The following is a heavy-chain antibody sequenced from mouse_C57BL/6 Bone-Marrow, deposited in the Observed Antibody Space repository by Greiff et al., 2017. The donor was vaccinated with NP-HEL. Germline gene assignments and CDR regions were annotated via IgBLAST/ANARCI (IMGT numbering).Heavy chain of an antibody. CDR1: GYTFTEYT. D-gene: IGHD2-4*01. Sequence: QVQLQQSGAELVKPGASVKLSCKASGYTFTEYTIHWVKQRSGQGLEWIGWFYPGSGSVTYNEKFKDKATSTADKSSSTVYMELSRLTSEDSAVYFCARHEAYYDDDEDYFDYWGQGTTLTVSS. CDR2: FYPGSGSV. V-gene: IGHV1-62-2*01. J-gene: IGHJ2*01. CDR3: ARHEAYYDDDEDYFDY.